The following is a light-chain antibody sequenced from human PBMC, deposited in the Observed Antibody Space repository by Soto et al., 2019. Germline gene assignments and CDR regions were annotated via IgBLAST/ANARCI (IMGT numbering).Light chain of an antibody. V-gene: IGLV4-60*03. J-gene: IGLJ2*01. CDR1: SGHSSYI. CDR2: LEGSGSD. CDR3: ETWDSNTRV. Sequence: QSVLTQSSSASASLGSSVKLTCTLSSGHSSYIIAWHQQQPGKGPRYLMKLEGSGSDNKGSGVPDRFSGSSSGADRYLTSSNLQSEDEADYYCETWDSNTRVFGGGTQLTVL.